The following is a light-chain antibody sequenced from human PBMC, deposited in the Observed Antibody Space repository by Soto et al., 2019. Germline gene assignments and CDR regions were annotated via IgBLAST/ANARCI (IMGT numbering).Light chain of an antibody. Sequence: DIQMTQSPSSLSASVVDRVTITCRASQSISSYLNWYQQKPGKAPKLLIYAASSLQSGVPSRSSGSESGTDFTLTISSLQPEDFATYYCQQTYSTPYTFGQGTKLEIK. CDR2: AAS. J-gene: IGKJ2*01. V-gene: IGKV1-39*01. CDR1: QSISSY. CDR3: QQTYSTPYT.